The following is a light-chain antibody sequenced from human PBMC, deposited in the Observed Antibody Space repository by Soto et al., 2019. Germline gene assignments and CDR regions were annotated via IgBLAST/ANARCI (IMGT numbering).Light chain of an antibody. J-gene: IGLJ2*01. CDR2: FSS. V-gene: IGLV1-44*01. CDR3: AAWDDSLNGVV. CDR1: SSNIGGNT. Sequence: QSVLTRSPFASGTPGQRVNISCSGSSSNIGGNTVNWYKQLPGTAPKLLIFFSSHRPSGVPDRFSGSKSGSSASLSISGLQSEDEANYYCAAWDDSLNGVVFGGGTKLTVL.